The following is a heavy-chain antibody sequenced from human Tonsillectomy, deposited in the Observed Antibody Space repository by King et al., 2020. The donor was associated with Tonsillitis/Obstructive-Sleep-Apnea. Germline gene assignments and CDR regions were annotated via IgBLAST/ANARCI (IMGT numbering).Heavy chain of an antibody. CDR1: GYTFTSYA. J-gene: IGHJ3*02. D-gene: IGHD2-2*01. Sequence: VQLVESGSELKKPGASVKVSCTASGYTFTSYAMNWVRQAPGHGLEWMGWINTNTGNPTYAQGFTGRFVFSLDTSVSTAYLQISSLKAEDTAVYYCARDGGYCSSTSCYAMESDAFDIWGQGTMVTVSS. CDR3: ARDGGYCSSTSCYAMESDAFDI. CDR2: INTNTGNP. V-gene: IGHV7-4-1*02.